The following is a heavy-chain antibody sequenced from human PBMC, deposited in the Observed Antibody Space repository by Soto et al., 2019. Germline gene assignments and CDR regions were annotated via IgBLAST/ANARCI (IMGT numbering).Heavy chain of an antibody. Sequence: AAAKVSCKACGYAFASDAMHWVRQAPEQRLEWMGWINAGNGNTKYSQKFQGRVTITRDTSASTAYMELSSLRSEDRAVYYCASPCTNGVCKNYYYYGMDVWGQGTTVTVSS. J-gene: IGHJ6*02. CDR2: INAGNGNT. D-gene: IGHD2-8*01. V-gene: IGHV1-3*01. CDR1: GYAFASDA. CDR3: ASPCTNGVCKNYYYYGMDV.